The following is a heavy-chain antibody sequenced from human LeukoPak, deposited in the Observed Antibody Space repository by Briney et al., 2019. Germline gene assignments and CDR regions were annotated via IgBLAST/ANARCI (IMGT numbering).Heavy chain of an antibody. CDR3: AREGYSYGIYFDY. D-gene: IGHD5-18*01. CDR1: GGSISNYC. J-gene: IGHJ4*02. CDR2: IYTSGST. V-gene: IGHV4-4*07. Sequence: PSETLSLTCTVSGGSISNYCWNWIRQSAGKGLEWIGRIYTSGSTNYNPSLKSRVTMSVDTSKNQFSLKLSSVTAADTAVYYRAREGYSYGIYFDYWGQGTLVTVSS.